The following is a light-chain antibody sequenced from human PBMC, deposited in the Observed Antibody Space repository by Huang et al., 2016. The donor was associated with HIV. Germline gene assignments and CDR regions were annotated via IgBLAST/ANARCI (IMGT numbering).Light chain of an antibody. CDR2: WAS. V-gene: IGKV4-1*01. J-gene: IGKJ1*01. CDR1: QSVLYSSNSTNY. Sequence: DIVMTQSPDSLAVSLGERATIKCRSSQSVLYSSNSTNYLGWFQQKPGQAPRLLIYWASERESRVPDRFSGSGSGTDFTLTISSLEAEDAAVYYCQQYYSIPQTFGQGTKVEIK. CDR3: QQYYSIPQT.